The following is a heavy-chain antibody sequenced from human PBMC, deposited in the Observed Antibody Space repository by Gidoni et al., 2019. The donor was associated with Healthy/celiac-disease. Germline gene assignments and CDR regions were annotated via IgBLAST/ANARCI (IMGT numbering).Heavy chain of an antibody. CDR3: ARDQEGRYCDWLRDAFDI. V-gene: IGHV3-21*01. CDR2: ISSSSSDI. Sequence: EVQPVESGGGLVKPGGSLRPSCEACGSPFRSYSMNWVRQAPGKGLEWVSSISSSSSDINYADSVKGRFTISRDNAKNSLYLQMNSLRAEDTAVYYCARDQEGRYCDWLRDAFDIWGQGTMVTVSS. D-gene: IGHD3-9*01. J-gene: IGHJ3*02. CDR1: GSPFRSYS.